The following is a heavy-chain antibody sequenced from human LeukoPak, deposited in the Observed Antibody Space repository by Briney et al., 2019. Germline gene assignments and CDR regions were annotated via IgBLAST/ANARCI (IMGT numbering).Heavy chain of an antibody. J-gene: IGHJ4*02. CDR3: ASVRGLGVITPYLDY. CDR2: ISYTGST. CDR1: GGSINSDH. V-gene: IGHV4-59*08. Sequence: SETLSLTCTVSGGSINSDHWSWIRQPPGKGLEWTGCISYTGSTYYNPSLKSRVTILVDTSKNHFSLKLSSVTAADTAVYYCASVRGLGVITPYLDYWGQGTLVTVSS. D-gene: IGHD3-16*02.